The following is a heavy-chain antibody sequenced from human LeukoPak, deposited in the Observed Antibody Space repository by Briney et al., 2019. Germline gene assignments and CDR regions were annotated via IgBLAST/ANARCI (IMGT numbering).Heavy chain of an antibody. CDR2: IDPSDSYT. Sequence: GESLKISCKGSGYSFTTYWITWVRQMPGKGLEWMGKIDPSDSYTDYSPSFQGHITISADKSISTAYLQWSSLKASDTAMYYCARLEHSSTWYTDWGKGALVTVSS. CDR3: ARLEHSSTWYTD. J-gene: IGHJ4*02. D-gene: IGHD6-13*01. CDR1: GYSFTTYW. V-gene: IGHV5-10-1*01.